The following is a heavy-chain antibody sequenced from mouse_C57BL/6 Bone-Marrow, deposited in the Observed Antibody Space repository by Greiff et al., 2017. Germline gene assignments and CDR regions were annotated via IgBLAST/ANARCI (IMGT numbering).Heavy chain of an antibody. J-gene: IGHJ2*01. CDR3: AGPPFATVLAFDY. Sequence: EVQVVESGGDLVKPGGSLKLSCAASGFTFSSYGMSWVRQTPDKRLEWVATISSGGSYTYYPDSVKGRFTISRDNAKNTLYLQMRSLTSADTAMXNFAGPPFATVLAFDYWGQGTTLTGSS. CDR1: GFTFSSYG. V-gene: IGHV5-6*01. CDR2: ISSGGSYT. D-gene: IGHD1-1*01.